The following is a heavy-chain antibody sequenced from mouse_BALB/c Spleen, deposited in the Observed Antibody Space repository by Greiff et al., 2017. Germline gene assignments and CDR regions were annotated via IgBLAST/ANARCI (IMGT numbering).Heavy chain of an antibody. V-gene: IGHV1-7*01. Sequence: VQRVESGAELAKPGASVKMSCKASGYTFTSYWMHWVKQRPGQGLEWIGYINPSTGYTEYNQKFKDKATLTADKSSSTAYMQLSSLTSEDSAVYYCARGRYYDYDGFAYWGQGTLVTVSA. J-gene: IGHJ3*01. CDR3: ARGRYYDYDGFAY. CDR1: GYTFTSYW. CDR2: INPSTGYT. D-gene: IGHD2-4*01.